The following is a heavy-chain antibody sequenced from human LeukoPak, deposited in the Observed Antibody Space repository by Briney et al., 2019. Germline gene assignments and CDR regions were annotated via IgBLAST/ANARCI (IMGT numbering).Heavy chain of an antibody. J-gene: IGHJ4*02. V-gene: IGHV1-18*01. D-gene: IGHD3-16*02. Sequence: GASVKVSCKASGYTFTSYGISWVRQAPGQGLEWMGWISAYNGNTNYAQKLQGRVTMTTDTSTSTAYMELSRLRSDDTAVYYCARGPGGVIVPHYLDYWGQGTLVTVSS. CDR3: ARGPGGVIVPHYLDY. CDR1: GYTFTSYG. CDR2: ISAYNGNT.